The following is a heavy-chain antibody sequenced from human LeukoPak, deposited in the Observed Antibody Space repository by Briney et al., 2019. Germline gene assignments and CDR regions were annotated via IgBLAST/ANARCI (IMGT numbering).Heavy chain of an antibody. Sequence: GGSLRLSCAASGFTVSSNYMTWVRQAPGKGLEWVSVIHKNAITYYADTVKGRFTISRDNSKNMLYLQMNRLRAEDTAVYYCARDRDYMDVWGKGTTVTISS. V-gene: IGHV3-53*01. CDR3: ARDRDYMDV. D-gene: IGHD3-10*01. J-gene: IGHJ6*03. CDR1: GFTVSSNY. CDR2: IHKNAIT.